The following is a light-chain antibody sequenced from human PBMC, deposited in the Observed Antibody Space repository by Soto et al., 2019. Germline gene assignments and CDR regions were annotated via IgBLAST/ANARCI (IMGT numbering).Light chain of an antibody. J-gene: IGKJ5*01. CDR2: GAK. Sequence: DIQMTQSPSFLSASVGDGVTITCGASQAISNYLNWYQQRPGKDPNLLIFGAKTLQSGVPSRFSGSGYGTDFTLTITTLQTEDVGIYDCQQCHATPLTFGQGTRREIK. V-gene: IGKV1-39*01. CDR1: QAISNY. CDR3: QQCHATPLT.